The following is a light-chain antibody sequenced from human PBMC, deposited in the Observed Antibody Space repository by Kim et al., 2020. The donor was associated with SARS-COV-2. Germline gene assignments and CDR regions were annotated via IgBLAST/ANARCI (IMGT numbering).Light chain of an antibody. CDR1: SSDVGGYNY. Sequence: GKSVNISCAGTSSDVGGYNYVSWYQQHPGKVPKLLIFDVSTRPSGIPDRFSGSKSGNTASLTISGLQAEDETDYYCCSYAGRYSWVFGGGTQLTVL. V-gene: IGLV2-11*01. CDR3: CSYAGRYSWV. CDR2: DVS. J-gene: IGLJ3*02.